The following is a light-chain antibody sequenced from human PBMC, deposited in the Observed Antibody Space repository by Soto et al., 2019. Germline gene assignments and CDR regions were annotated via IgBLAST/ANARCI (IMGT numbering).Light chain of an antibody. CDR1: PSVSNS. CDR2: AAS. CDR3: QQYNNWPIT. Sequence: VLTQSPATLSLSPGQRATLSCRASPSVSNSLAWYQHKPGQAPRLLIFAASTRATGIPARFSGSGSGTEFTLTISSLQSEDFAVYYCQQYNNWPITFGQGTRLEIK. V-gene: IGKV3-15*01. J-gene: IGKJ5*01.